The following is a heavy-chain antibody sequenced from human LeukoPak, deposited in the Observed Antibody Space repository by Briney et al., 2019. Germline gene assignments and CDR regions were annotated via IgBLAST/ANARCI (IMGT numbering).Heavy chain of an antibody. CDR2: IKQDGSEK. CDR1: GFTFSSYW. V-gene: IGHV3-7*01. CDR3: ARDDYYDSRRRGIVYATFDY. Sequence: GGSLRLSCAASGFTFSSYWMSWVRQAPGKGLEWVANIKQDGSEKYYVDSVKGRFTISRDNAKNSLYLQMNSLRAEDTAVYYCARDDYYDSRRRGIVYATFDYWGQGTLVTVSS. D-gene: IGHD3-22*01. J-gene: IGHJ4*02.